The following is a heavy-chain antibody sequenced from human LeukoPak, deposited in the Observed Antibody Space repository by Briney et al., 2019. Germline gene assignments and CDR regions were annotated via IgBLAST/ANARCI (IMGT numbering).Heavy chain of an antibody. V-gene: IGHV7-4-1*02. D-gene: IGHD3-9*01. CDR1: GYTFTSYG. CDR2: INTNTRSP. Sequence: GASVKVSCKASGYTFTSYGISWVRQAPGQGLEWMGWINTNTRSPTYAQGFTGRFVFSLDTSVSTAYLQISSLKAEDTAVYYCARGCFDSRWASDIWGQGTMVTVSS. CDR3: ARGCFDSRWASDI. J-gene: IGHJ3*02.